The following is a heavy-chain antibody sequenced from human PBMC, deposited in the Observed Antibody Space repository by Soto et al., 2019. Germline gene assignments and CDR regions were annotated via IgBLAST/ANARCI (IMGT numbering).Heavy chain of an antibody. V-gene: IGHV3-23*01. CDR3: AKGFHIKFVTILPPWYFDY. CDR2: ISGSDGIT. J-gene: IGHJ4*02. Sequence: EVQLLESGGGLIQPGGSLRLSCAASGFTFSSYAMSWVRQAPGKGLEWVSSISGSDGITYYGDSVKGRFTISRDNSKNTLYLQMNSLRADDTAVYFCAKGFHIKFVTILPPWYFDYWGQGTLVTVSS. D-gene: IGHD2-21*01. CDR1: GFTFSSYA.